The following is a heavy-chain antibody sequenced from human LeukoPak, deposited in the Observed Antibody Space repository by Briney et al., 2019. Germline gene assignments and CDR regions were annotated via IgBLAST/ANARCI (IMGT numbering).Heavy chain of an antibody. CDR3: ARHIHYYDW. CDR2: IYDSGST. V-gene: IGHV4-59*08. D-gene: IGHD2-21*01. Sequence: SETLSLTCTVSGASISSYYWSWIRQPPGKGLEWIGYIYDSGSTNYNPSLKSRVTISLDKSRNQFSLKMRSVTAADTAVYYCARHIHYYDWWGQGTLVTVSS. J-gene: IGHJ4*02. CDR1: GASISSYY.